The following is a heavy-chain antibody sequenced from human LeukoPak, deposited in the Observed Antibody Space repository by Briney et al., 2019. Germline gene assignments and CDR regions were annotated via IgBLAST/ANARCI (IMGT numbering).Heavy chain of an antibody. D-gene: IGHD5-18*01. J-gene: IGHJ4*02. CDR3: ARHVGYSYGYNDY. CDR1: GGSISISEYY. Sequence: SETLSLTCTVSGGSISISEYYWGWIRQPPGKGLEWIGGIYYSGRTYSNPSLESRVTISVDTSKYQFSLKLNSVTAADTAVYYCARHVGYSYGYNDYWGQGTLVTVSS. CDR2: IYYSGRT. V-gene: IGHV4-39*01.